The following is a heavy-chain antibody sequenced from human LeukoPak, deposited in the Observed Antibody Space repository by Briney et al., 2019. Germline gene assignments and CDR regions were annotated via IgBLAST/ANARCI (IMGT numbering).Heavy chain of an antibody. J-gene: IGHJ5*02. CDR1: GFTFSSYA. Sequence: GGSLRLSCAASGFTFSSYAMSWVRQAPEKGLEWVSAISGSGGSTYYADSVKGRFTISRDNSKNTLYLQMNSLRAEDTAVYYCAKAPYSRVLRNWFDPWGQGTLVTVSS. V-gene: IGHV3-23*01. D-gene: IGHD6-13*01. CDR2: ISGSGGST. CDR3: AKAPYSRVLRNWFDP.